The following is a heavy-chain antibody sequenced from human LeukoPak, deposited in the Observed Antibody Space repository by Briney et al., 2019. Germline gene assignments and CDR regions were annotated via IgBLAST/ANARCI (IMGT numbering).Heavy chain of an antibody. CDR3: TRAVGLGPGAHFDQ. CDR2: IPTSGIPV. V-gene: IGHV3-11*01. Sequence: GGSLRLSCAASGFSFSRYYMSWVRQTPGKALEWITYIPTSGIPVHYADSVRGRFTASRDAAKNSLHLQMDSLRVEDTAVYYCTRAVGLGPGAHFDQWGQGALVIVSS. D-gene: IGHD1-26*01. CDR1: GFSFSRYY. J-gene: IGHJ4*02.